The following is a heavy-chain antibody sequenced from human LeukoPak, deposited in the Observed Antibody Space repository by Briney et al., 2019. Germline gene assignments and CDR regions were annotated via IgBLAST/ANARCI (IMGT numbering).Heavy chain of an antibody. CDR1: GYTFTDYY. V-gene: IGHV1-2*04. Sequence: ASVKVSCKASGYTFTDYYMHWVRQAPGQGLEWMGWITPNSGGTNYAQKFQGWVTMTRDTSISTAYMELSRLRSDDTAVYYCARGPDILTGYSNDYWGQGTLVTVSS. CDR3: ARGPDILTGYSNDY. CDR2: ITPNSGGT. J-gene: IGHJ4*02. D-gene: IGHD3-9*01.